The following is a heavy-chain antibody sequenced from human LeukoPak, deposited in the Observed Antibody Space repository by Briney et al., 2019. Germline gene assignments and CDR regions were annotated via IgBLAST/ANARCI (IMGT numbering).Heavy chain of an antibody. V-gene: IGHV3-74*01. CDR2: INSDGSST. CDR1: GFTFSSYW. CDR3: ARVHSTYYDFWSGYYFDY. Sequence: GGSLRLSCAASGFTFSSYWMHWVRQAPGKGLAWVSRINSDGSSTSYADSVKGRFTISRDNAKNTLYLQMNSLRAEDTAVYYCARVHSTYYDFWSGYYFDYWGQGTLVTVSS. D-gene: IGHD3-3*01. J-gene: IGHJ4*02.